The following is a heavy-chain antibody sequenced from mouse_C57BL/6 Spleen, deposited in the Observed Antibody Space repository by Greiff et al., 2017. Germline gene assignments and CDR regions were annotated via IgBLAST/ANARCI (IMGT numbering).Heavy chain of an antibody. CDR3: ARGDYRNYDAMDY. CDR2: IYPGDGAT. Sequence: VQLQQSGPELVKPGASVKISCKASGYAFSSSWMNWVKQRPGKGLEWIGRIYPGDGATNYNGKFKGKATLTADKSSSTAYMQLSSLTSADSAVXFCARGDYRNYDAMDYWGQGASGTVSS. CDR1: GYAFSSSW. D-gene: IGHD2-5*01. J-gene: IGHJ4*01. V-gene: IGHV1-82*01.